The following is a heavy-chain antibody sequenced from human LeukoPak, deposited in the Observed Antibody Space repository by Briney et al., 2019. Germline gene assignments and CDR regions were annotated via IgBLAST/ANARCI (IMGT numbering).Heavy chain of an antibody. CDR2: ISWNSGSI. CDR3: AKGKGERGYSYGYDY. J-gene: IGHJ4*02. D-gene: IGHD5-18*01. V-gene: IGHV3-9*01. Sequence: GGSLRLSCAASGFTFDDYAMHWVRQAPGKGLEWVSCISWNSGSIGYADSVKGRFTISRDNAKNSLYLQMNSLRAEDTALYYCAKGKGERGYSYGYDYWGQGTLVTVSS. CDR1: GFTFDDYA.